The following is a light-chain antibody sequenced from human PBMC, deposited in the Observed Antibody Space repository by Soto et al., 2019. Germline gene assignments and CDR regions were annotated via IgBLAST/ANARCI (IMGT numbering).Light chain of an antibody. CDR1: QSVSSN. J-gene: IGKJ1*01. CDR3: QQYNNWPPRRT. CDR2: GAS. V-gene: IGKV3-15*01. Sequence: EIGMTQSPATLSVSPGGRATLSCRASQSVSSNLAWYQQKPGQAPRLLIYGASTRATGIPARFSGTGSGTEFNITIISLQSEDFAVYYCQQYNNWPPRRTFGQGTKVEIK.